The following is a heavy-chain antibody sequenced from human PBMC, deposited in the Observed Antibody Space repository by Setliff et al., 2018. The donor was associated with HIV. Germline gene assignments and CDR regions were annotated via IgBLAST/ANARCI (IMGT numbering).Heavy chain of an antibody. J-gene: IGHJ3*02. CDR3: ARVPYRSVWFSGGHDAFDI. D-gene: IGHD6-19*01. V-gene: IGHV1-18*01. CDR2: INLYKDDT. CDR1: GYTFSSYA. Sequence: RASVKVSCKASGYTFSSYAITWVRQAPGQGLEWMGSINLYKDDTHYAQKLQDRVTMTTDTSTRTAYMELRRLRSDDTAVYYCARVPYRSVWFSGGHDAFDIWGQGTMVTVSS.